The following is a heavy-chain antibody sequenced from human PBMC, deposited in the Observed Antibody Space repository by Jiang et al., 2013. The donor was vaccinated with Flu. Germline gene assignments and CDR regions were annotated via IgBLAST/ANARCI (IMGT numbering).Heavy chain of an antibody. CDR1: GYSFTSYW. D-gene: IGHD6-13*01. J-gene: IGHJ3*02. CDR2: IDPSDSYT. Sequence: SGAEVKKPGESLRISCKGSGYSFTSYWISWVRQMPGKGLEWMGRIDPSDSYTNYSPSFQGHVTISADKSISTAYLQWSSLKASDTAMYYCARRKKGIAAAGHRDAFDIWGQGTMVTVSS. V-gene: IGHV5-10-1*01. CDR3: ARRKKGIAAAGHRDAFDI.